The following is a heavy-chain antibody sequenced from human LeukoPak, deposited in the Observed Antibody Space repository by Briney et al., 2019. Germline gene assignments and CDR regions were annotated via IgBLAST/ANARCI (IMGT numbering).Heavy chain of an antibody. CDR2: ISAYNGNT. V-gene: IGHV1-18*01. J-gene: IGHJ5*02. CDR1: GYTFTSYG. Sequence: ASVKVSCKASGYTFTSYGISWGRQAPGQGLEWMGWISAYNGNTNYSQKLQGRVTMTTDTYTSTAYMELRSLRSDDTAVYYCARVGGGGNWFDPWGQGTLVTVSS. D-gene: IGHD3-16*01. CDR3: ARVGGGGNWFDP.